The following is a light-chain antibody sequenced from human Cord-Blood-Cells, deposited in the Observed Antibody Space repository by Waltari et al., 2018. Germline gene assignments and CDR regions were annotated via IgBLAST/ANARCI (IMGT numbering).Light chain of an antibody. CDR1: QSVSSN. J-gene: IGKJ1*01. V-gene: IGKV3-15*01. Sequence: EIVMTQSPATLSVSPGERATLYCRASQSVSSNLAWYKQKPGQATSHLIYCAATRATGIPTRFSGSGSGTEFTLPIISLQSDDFAVYYCQQHNNCPPLTFGQGTKVEIK. CDR3: QQHNNCPPLT. CDR2: CAA.